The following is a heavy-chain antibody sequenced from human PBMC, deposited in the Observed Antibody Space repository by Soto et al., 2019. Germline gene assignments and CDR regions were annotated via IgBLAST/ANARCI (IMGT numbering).Heavy chain of an antibody. V-gene: IGHV3-30*18. Sequence: GGSLRLSCAASGFTFSSYGMHWVRQAPGKGLEWVAVISYDGSNKYYADSVKGRFTISRDNSKNTLYLQMNSLRAEDTAVYYCAKATGDVWGQGTTVTVSS. CDR1: GFTFSSYG. CDR2: ISYDGSNK. CDR3: AKATGDV. J-gene: IGHJ6*02.